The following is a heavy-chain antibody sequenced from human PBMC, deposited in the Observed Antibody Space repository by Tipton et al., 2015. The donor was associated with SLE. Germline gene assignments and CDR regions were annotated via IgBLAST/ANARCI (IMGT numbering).Heavy chain of an antibody. CDR2: INHSGST. CDR1: GGSISSYY. D-gene: IGHD6-13*01. J-gene: IGHJ4*02. Sequence: TLSLTCTVSGGSISSYYWSWIRQPPGKGLEWIGEINHSGSTNYNPSLKSRVTISVDTSKNQFSLKLSSVTAADTAVYYCARVVAAAGTAFDIWGQGILVTVSS. CDR3: ARVVAAAGTAFDI. V-gene: IGHV4-34*01.